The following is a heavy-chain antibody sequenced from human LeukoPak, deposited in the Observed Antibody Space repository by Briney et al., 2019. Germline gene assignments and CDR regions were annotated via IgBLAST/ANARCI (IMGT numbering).Heavy chain of an antibody. CDR3: ARSSLGINYVRGVTRNLGYYYMDV. J-gene: IGHJ6*03. D-gene: IGHD3-10*02. CDR1: GDSINNNNYY. V-gene: IGHV4-39*01. Sequence: PSETLSLTCTVSGDSINNNNYYWGWIRQPPGKGLEWIGNIYYNGRTYYSPSLKSRGTISVDTSKNQFSLKLSSVTAADTAVYYCARSSLGINYVRGVTRNLGYYYMDVWGKGTTVTVSS. CDR2: IYYNGRT.